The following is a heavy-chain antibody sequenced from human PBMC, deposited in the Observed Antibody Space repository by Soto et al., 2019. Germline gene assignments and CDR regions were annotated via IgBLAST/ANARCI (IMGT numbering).Heavy chain of an antibody. Sequence: ASVKVSCKASGYTFTNYDIHWVRQATGQGLEWMGWMNPNSGNTVYAQKFQGRVTMTRDTSISTAYMELSRLRSDDTAVYYCARDSGDYDAFDIWGQGTMVTVSS. V-gene: IGHV1-8*01. CDR1: GYTFTNYD. J-gene: IGHJ3*02. CDR3: ARDSGDYDAFDI. D-gene: IGHD2-21*02. CDR2: MNPNSGNT.